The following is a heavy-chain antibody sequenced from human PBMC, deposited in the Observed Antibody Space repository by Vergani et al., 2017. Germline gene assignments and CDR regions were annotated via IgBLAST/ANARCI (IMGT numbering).Heavy chain of an antibody. CDR2: IHTGGST. CDR1: GDSIRSGSHY. D-gene: IGHD2-2*02. CDR3: ATIGYRRWGYYFDY. V-gene: IGHV4-61*02. Sequence: QVQLQESGPGLVKPSQTLSLTCTVSGDSIRSGSHYWSWIRQPAGKGPEWIGHIHTGGSTDLNPSVKSRVSISVDTSKSQFSLKLNSVTVADTAVYYCATIGYRRWGYYFDYWGQGSLVTVSS. J-gene: IGHJ4*02.